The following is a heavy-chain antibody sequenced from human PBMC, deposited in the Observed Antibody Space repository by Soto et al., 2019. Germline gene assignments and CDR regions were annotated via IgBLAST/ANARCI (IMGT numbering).Heavy chain of an antibody. V-gene: IGHV4-31*03. D-gene: IGHD3-22*01. CDR1: GGSISSGGYY. CDR3: ARGYDSSGYYYFDY. J-gene: IGHJ4*01. Sequence: PSETLSLTCTVSGGSISSGGYYWSWIRQHPGKGLEWIGYIYYSGSTYYNPSLKSRVTISVDTSKNQFSLKLSSVTAADTAVYYCARGYDSSGYYYFDYWGHGTLVTVSS. CDR2: IYYSGST.